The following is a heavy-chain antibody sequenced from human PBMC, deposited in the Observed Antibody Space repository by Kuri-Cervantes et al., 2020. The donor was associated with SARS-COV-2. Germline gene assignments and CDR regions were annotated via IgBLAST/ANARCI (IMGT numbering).Heavy chain of an antibody. CDR3: ARARIVSSGWYYYYGMDV. CDR1: GGSINNYY. CDR2: IYYSGST. J-gene: IGHJ6*02. V-gene: IGHV4-59*01. Sequence: SETLSLTCSVSGGSINNYYWSWIRQPPGKGLEWIGYIYYSGSTNYNPSLKSRVTISVDTSKNQFSLKLSSVTAADTAVYYCARARIVSSGWYYYYGMDVWGQGTTVTVSS. D-gene: IGHD6-19*01.